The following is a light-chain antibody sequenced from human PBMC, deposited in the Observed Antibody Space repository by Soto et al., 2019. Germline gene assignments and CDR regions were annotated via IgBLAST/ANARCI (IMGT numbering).Light chain of an antibody. Sequence: EVVMTQSPATLSVSPGERATLSCRASQSVSSNLAWYQQNLGQAPRLLIYGASTRATGIPARFSGSGSGTEFTTPLSDRSADDFVFFYYKQNNNGPRTFGQGPKVEIK. CDR2: GAS. J-gene: IGKJ1*01. V-gene: IGKV3-15*01. CDR1: QSVSSN. CDR3: KQNNNGPRT.